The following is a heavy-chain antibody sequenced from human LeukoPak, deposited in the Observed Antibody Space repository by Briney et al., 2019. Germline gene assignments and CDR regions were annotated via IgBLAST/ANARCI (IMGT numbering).Heavy chain of an antibody. D-gene: IGHD6-19*01. CDR1: GGSISSSSYY. J-gene: IGHJ4*02. CDR3: ARVPIAVAGCFDY. Sequence: SETLSLTCTVSGGSISSSSYYWGWVRPPPGQGLGWIGSIYYSGSTYYNPSLKSRVTISVDTSKNQFSLKLSSVTAADTAVYYCARVPIAVAGCFDYWGQGTLVTVSS. CDR2: IYYSGST. V-gene: IGHV4-39*07.